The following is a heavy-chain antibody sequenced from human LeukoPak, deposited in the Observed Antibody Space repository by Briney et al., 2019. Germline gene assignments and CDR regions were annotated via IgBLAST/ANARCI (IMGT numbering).Heavy chain of an antibody. V-gene: IGHV3-30*18. CDR3: AKEGSDAFDI. CDR1: GFTFSNYG. CDR2: ISYDGSNK. J-gene: IGHJ3*02. Sequence: GGSLRLSCAASGFTFSNYGMHWVRQAPGKGLEWVAVISYDGSNKYYADSVKGRFTISRDNSKNTLYLQMNRLRAEDTAVYYCAKEGSDAFDIWGQGTMVTVSS.